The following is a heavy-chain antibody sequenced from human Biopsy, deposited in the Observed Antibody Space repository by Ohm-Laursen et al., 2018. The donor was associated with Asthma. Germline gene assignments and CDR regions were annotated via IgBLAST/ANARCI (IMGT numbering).Heavy chain of an antibody. CDR1: GGTFNTYV. CDR3: ARKAGSCISRTCYSLDF. D-gene: IGHD2-2*01. Sequence: SVKVSCKSLGGTFNTYVIGWVRQAPGQGLEWVGGINSVFGTTTYPQKFQDRVTITADDSTSTVYMELSSLRSEDTAVYYYARKAGSCISRTCYSLDFWGQGTLVTVSS. V-gene: IGHV1-69*13. CDR2: INSVFGTT. J-gene: IGHJ4*02.